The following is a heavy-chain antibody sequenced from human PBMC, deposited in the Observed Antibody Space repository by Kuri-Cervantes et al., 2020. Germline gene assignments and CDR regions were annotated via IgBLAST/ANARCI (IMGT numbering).Heavy chain of an antibody. CDR3: ARVRYSSSWYDY. Sequence: ASVKVSCKASGYTFTNYGLSWVRQAPGQGLEWMGWISAYNGDTNYAQKLQGRVTMTRDTSISTAYMELSRLRSDDTAVYYCARVRYSSSWYDYWGQGTLVTVSS. J-gene: IGHJ4*02. D-gene: IGHD6-13*01. CDR2: ISAYNGDT. V-gene: IGHV1-18*01. CDR1: GYTFTNYG.